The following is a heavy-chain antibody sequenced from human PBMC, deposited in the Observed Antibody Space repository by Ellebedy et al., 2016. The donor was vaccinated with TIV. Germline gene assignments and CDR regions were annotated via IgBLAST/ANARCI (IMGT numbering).Heavy chain of an antibody. CDR2: IKYDEIEK. V-gene: IGHV3-7*04. J-gene: IGHJ4*02. CDR1: GFTFSRFW. CDR3: ARYSSSSGGY. Sequence: GESLKISCAASGFTFSRFWMGWIRQAPGKGLEWVAHIKYDEIEKYHADSVKGRLTISRDNARNSLYLQMNSLRAEDTAVYYCARYSSSSGGYWGQGTLVTVSS. D-gene: IGHD6-6*01.